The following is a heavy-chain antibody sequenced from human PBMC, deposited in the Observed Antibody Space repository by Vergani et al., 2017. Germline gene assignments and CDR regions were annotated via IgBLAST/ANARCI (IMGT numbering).Heavy chain of an antibody. V-gene: IGHV4-4*07. D-gene: IGHD3-3*01. CDR2: IYTSGST. Sequence: QVQLQESGPGLVKPSETLSLTCTVSGGSISSYYWSWIRQPAGKGLEWIGRIYTSGSTNYNPSLKSRVTMSVDTSKNQFSLKLSSVTAADTAVYYCARELPKVPYYDFWSGYYPPDYWGQGTLVTVSS. CDR3: ARELPKVPYYDFWSGYYPPDY. J-gene: IGHJ4*02. CDR1: GGSISSYY.